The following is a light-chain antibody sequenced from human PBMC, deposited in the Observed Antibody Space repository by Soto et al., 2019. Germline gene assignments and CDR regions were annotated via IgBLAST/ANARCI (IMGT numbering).Light chain of an antibody. CDR1: QSVSSSY. CDR2: GAS. V-gene: IGKV3-20*01. CDR3: QYYGCSPPRYT. Sequence: EIVLTQSPGTLSLSPGERATLTCRASQSVSSSYLAWYQQKPGQAPRLLIYGASSRATGIPDRFSGSGSGTGFTLTISRLEPVDFAVYYCQYYGCSPPRYTVSQETKLEIK. J-gene: IGKJ2*01.